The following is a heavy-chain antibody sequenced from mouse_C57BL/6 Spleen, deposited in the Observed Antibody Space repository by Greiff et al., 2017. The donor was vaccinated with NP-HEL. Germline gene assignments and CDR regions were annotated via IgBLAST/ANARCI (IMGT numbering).Heavy chain of an antibody. CDR1: GYAFSSYW. CDR2: IYPGDGDT. Sequence: VQLQQSGAELVKPGASVKISCKASGYAFSSYWMNWVKQRPGKGLAWIGQIYPGDGDTNYNGKFKGKATLTADKSSSTAYMQLSSLTAEDAAVYFCARYAPFAYWGQGTLVTVSA. J-gene: IGHJ3*01. CDR3: ARYAPFAY. V-gene: IGHV1-80*01.